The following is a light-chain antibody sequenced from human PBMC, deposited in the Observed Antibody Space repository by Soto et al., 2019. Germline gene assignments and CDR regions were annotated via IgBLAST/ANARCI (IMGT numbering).Light chain of an antibody. Sequence: EIEMTQYPATLSLSPGERATLSCQARHSVSSNHLAWYQQEPGQAPRLLIYGGSSRATGIPVRFRGSGSETDFTLTITRLEPEDVAVYYCQQYSSSRTFGQGTKVDI. CDR3: QQYSSSRT. CDR1: HSVSSNH. CDR2: GGS. J-gene: IGKJ1*01. V-gene: IGKV3-20*01.